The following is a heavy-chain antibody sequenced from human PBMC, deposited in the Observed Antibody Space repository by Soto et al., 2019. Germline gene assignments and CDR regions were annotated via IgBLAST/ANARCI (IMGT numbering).Heavy chain of an antibody. CDR1: GFTFSNYA. Sequence: GGSLRLSCAAFGFTFSNYAMHWVRQAPGKGLEYVSAISSHGDSTYYANSVKGRFTISRDNSKNTLYLQMGSLRTEDMAVYYCARRDGYNSDYWGQGTLVTVSS. CDR3: ARRDGYNSDY. D-gene: IGHD5-12*01. V-gene: IGHV3-64*01. CDR2: ISSHGDST. J-gene: IGHJ4*02.